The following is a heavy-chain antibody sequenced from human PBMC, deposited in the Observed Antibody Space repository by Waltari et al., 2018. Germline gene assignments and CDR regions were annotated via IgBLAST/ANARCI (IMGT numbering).Heavy chain of an antibody. CDR2: ISSSSSTI. J-gene: IGHJ5*02. Sequence: EVQLVESGGGLVQPGGSLRLSCAASGFTFSSYSMNWVRQAPGKGLEWVSYISSSSSTIYYADSVKGRFTISRDNAKNSLYLQMNSLRAEDTAVYYCARSAAAGRGWFDPWGRGLLVTVSS. CDR3: ARSAAAGRGWFDP. CDR1: GFTFSSYS. V-gene: IGHV3-48*04. D-gene: IGHD6-13*01.